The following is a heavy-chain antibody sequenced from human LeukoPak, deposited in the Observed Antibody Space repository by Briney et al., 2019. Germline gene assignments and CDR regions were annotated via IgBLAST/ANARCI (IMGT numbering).Heavy chain of an antibody. CDR3: AAGITMVRGVIRSYYFDY. J-gene: IGHJ4*02. Sequence: SETLSLTCTVSGGSINSYYWSWIRQPPGKGLEWIGYIYYSGSTNYNPSLKSRVTISVDTSKNQFSLKLSSVTAADTAVYYCAAGITMVRGVIRSYYFDYWGQGTLVTVSS. CDR2: IYYSGST. D-gene: IGHD3-10*01. CDR1: GGSINSYY. V-gene: IGHV4-59*01.